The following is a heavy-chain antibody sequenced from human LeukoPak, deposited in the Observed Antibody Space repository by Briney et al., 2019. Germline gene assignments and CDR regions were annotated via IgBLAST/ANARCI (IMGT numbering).Heavy chain of an antibody. Sequence: SSETLSLTCTVSGGSISNYYWSWIRQPPGKGLEWIGYIYYSGSTNYNPSLNSRVTMSVDTSKNQVSLRLTSVTAADTAMYFCTRGNGLYLYWGQGTLVTVSS. D-gene: IGHD6-19*01. V-gene: IGHV4-59*12. CDR2: IYYSGST. CDR1: GGSISNYY. J-gene: IGHJ4*02. CDR3: TRGNGLYLY.